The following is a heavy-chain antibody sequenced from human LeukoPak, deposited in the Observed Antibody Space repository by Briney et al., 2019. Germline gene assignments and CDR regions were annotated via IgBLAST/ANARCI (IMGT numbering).Heavy chain of an antibody. D-gene: IGHD2-8*01. J-gene: IGHJ3*02. Sequence: SEALSLTCSVSDASISSYFWSWIRQPPGRGLEWIGHIYSSGSKYYNPSLKSRVTVSMEPSRNQFSLKLASVTAADTGMYYCAIAESVTAFDIWGQGTMVTVSS. V-gene: IGHV4-4*09. CDR2: IYSSGSK. CDR1: DASISSYF. CDR3: AIAESVTAFDI.